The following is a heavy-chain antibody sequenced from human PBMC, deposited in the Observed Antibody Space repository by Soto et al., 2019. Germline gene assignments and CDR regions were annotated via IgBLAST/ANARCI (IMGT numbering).Heavy chain of an antibody. CDR2: ISGSGGST. D-gene: IGHD6-19*01. Sequence: EVQLLESGGGLVQPGGSLRLSCAASGFTISSNAMYWVRQAPGKGLEWVSAISGSGGSTYYADSVKGRFTISRDNSKNTLYLQMNSLRAEDTAVYYCAKDMWAVAGPVDYWGQGTLVTVSS. J-gene: IGHJ4*02. CDR1: GFTISSNA. V-gene: IGHV3-23*01. CDR3: AKDMWAVAGPVDY.